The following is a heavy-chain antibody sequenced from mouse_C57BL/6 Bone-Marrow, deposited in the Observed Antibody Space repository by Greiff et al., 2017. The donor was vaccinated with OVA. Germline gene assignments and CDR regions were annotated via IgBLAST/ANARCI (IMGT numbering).Heavy chain of an antibody. CDR2: LHPNSGST. D-gene: IGHD1-2*01. J-gene: IGHJ2*01. V-gene: IGHV1-64*01. CDR3: ARSQLLRPYYFDY. Sequence: QVQLQQPGAELVKPGASVKLSCKASGYTFTSYWMHWVKQRPGQGLAWIGMLHPNSGSTNYNEKFKSKATLTVDKSSSTAYMQLSSLTSEDSAVYYCARSQLLRPYYFDYWGQGTTLTDSS. CDR1: GYTFTSYW.